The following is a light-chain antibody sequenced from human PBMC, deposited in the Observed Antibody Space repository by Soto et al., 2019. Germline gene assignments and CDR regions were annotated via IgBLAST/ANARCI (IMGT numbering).Light chain of an antibody. Sequence: EIVLTQSPGTLSLSPGERATLSCSASQSVSNNYLAWYQQKPGQAPRLLIYGATNRATGIPDRFSGSESGTDFTLTISRLEADDVAVYYCQQYGSSGTFGQGTKVDI. CDR1: QSVSNNY. CDR3: QQYGSSGT. V-gene: IGKV3-20*01. CDR2: GAT. J-gene: IGKJ1*01.